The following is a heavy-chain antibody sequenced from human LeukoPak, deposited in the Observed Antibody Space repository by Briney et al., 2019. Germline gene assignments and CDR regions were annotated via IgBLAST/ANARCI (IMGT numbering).Heavy chain of an antibody. Sequence: GGSLRLSCAASGFTFSSYAMNWVRQAPGKGLEWVSAISGSGGSTYYADSVKGRLTISRDNSKDTVYLQMNSLRAEDTAVYYCAKDRDDFWSGYFDYWGQGTLVTVPS. V-gene: IGHV3-23*01. D-gene: IGHD3-3*01. CDR1: GFTFSSYA. CDR2: ISGSGGST. CDR3: AKDRDDFWSGYFDY. J-gene: IGHJ4*02.